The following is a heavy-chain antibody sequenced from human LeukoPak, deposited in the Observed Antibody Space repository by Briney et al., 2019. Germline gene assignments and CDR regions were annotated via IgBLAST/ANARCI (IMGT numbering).Heavy chain of an antibody. D-gene: IGHD3-22*01. CDR1: GFTFPNAW. CDR3: TTGYYYDSSGYYS. J-gene: IGHJ1*01. CDR2: IKSKTDGGTT. Sequence: GGSLRLSCAASGFTFPNAWMIWVRQAPGEGLEWVGRIKSKTDGGTTDYAAPVKGRFTISRDDSKNTLYLQMNSLKTEDTAVYYCTTGYYYDSSGYYSWGQGTLVTVSS. V-gene: IGHV3-15*01.